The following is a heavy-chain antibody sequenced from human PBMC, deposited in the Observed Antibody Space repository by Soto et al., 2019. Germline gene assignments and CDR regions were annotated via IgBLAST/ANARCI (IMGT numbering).Heavy chain of an antibody. V-gene: IGHV4-39*01. CDR1: GGSLSSSSYY. Sequence: LSLTCTVSGGSLSSSSYYWGWIRQPPGKGLEWIGSIYYSGSTYYNPSLKRRVTISVDTSKNQFSLRLSSVTAADTAVYYCARLNYYDSSVFMYWGQGTLVTVSS. J-gene: IGHJ4*02. CDR2: IYYSGST. D-gene: IGHD3-22*01. CDR3: ARLNYYDSSVFMY.